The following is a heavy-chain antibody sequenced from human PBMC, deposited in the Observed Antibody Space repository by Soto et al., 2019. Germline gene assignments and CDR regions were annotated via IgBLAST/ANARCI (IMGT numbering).Heavy chain of an antibody. CDR3: AREVVPAAMRYYYYYYMDV. CDR1: GYTFTSYG. CDR2: ISAYNGNT. D-gene: IGHD2-2*01. J-gene: IGHJ6*03. V-gene: IGHV1-18*01. Sequence: QVQLVQSGAEVKKPGASVKVSCKASGYTFTSYGISWVRQAPGQGLEWMGWISAYNGNTNYAQKLQGRVTMTTDTTTSTAYMELRSLRSDDTAVYYCAREVVPAAMRYYYYYYMDVWGKGTTVTVSS.